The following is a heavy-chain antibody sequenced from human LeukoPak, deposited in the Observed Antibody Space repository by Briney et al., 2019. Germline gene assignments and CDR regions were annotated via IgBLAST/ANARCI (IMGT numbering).Heavy chain of an antibody. CDR2: ISGSGSST. CDR3: GKGFYDYVWGSSFDY. Sequence: GGSLRLSCAASGITFSTYAMSWVRQAPGKGLEWVSVISGSGSSTYCADSVKGRFTISRDNPKNTLYLQVNSLRAEDTAVYYCGKGFYDYVWGSSFDYWGQGTLVTVSS. J-gene: IGHJ4*02. D-gene: IGHD3-16*01. V-gene: IGHV3-23*01. CDR1: GITFSTYA.